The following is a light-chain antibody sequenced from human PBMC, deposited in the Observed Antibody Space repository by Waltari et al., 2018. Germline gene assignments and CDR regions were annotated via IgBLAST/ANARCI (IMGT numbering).Light chain of an antibody. Sequence: EIVLTQSPPTLSLSPGERATLSCRASQSVSRHLAWYQQKPGQAPRLLIYDASSRATGIPARFSGSGSGTDFTLTISSLEPEDFAVYYCQQRYNFGTFGQGTKLEIK. J-gene: IGKJ2*02. CDR1: QSVSRH. CDR3: QQRYNFGT. CDR2: DAS. V-gene: IGKV3-11*01.